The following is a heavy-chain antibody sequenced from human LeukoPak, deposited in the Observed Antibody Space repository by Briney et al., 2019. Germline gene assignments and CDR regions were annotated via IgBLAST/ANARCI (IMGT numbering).Heavy chain of an antibody. D-gene: IGHD5-12*01. CDR2: ISGSAGST. Sequence: QSGGSLRLSCAASGFAFSRYAMNWVRQAPGKGLEWVSGISGSAGSTYYADSVKGRFSISRDNSKNTLYLQMNSLRVEDTAVYYCAKSRGYSAYDFPDYWGQGTLVTVSS. CDR1: GFAFSRYA. J-gene: IGHJ4*02. CDR3: AKSRGYSAYDFPDY. V-gene: IGHV3-23*01.